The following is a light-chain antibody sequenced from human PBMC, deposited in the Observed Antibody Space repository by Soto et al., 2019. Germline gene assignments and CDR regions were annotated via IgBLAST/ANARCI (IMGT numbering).Light chain of an antibody. CDR1: QSVSSN. CDR3: QQYNNWPPT. J-gene: IGKJ1*01. V-gene: IGKV3-15*01. CDR2: GAS. Sequence: EIVLTQSPGTLSLSPGERATLSCRASQSVSSNLAWYQQKPGQAPRLLIYGASTRATGIPARFSSSGSGTEFTLTISSLQSEDFAVYYCQQYNNWPPTFGQGTKVDIK.